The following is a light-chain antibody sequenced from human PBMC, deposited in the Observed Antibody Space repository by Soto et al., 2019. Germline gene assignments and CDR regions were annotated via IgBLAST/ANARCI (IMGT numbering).Light chain of an antibody. CDR3: QQLNSYPPA. J-gene: IGKJ3*01. Sequence: DIQLTQSPSFLSASVGDRVTITCRASQGISSYLAWYQQKPGKAPKLLIYAASTLQSGVPSRFSGSGSGTEFTHTISSLQPEDFATYYCQQLNSYPPAFGPGTKVDIK. CDR1: QGISSY. V-gene: IGKV1-9*01. CDR2: AAS.